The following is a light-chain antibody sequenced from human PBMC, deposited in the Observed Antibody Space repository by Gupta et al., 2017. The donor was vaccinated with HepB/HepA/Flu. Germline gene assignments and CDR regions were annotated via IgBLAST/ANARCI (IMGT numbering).Light chain of an antibody. CDR1: SSDVGAYNY. CDR2: DVS. V-gene: IGLV2-14*01. CDR3: CSYTSSATLI. J-gene: IGLJ2*01. Sequence: QSALTQPASVSGSPGQSITIPCTGTSSDVGAYNYVSWYQQHPGKAPKLMIYDVSNRPSGVSNRFSGSKSGNTASLTISGLQAEDEADYYCCSYTSSATLIFGGGTKLTVL.